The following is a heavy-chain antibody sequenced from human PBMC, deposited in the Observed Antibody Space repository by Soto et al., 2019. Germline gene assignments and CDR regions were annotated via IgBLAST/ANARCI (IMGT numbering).Heavy chain of an antibody. V-gene: IGHV3-23*01. J-gene: IGHJ5*02. Sequence: EVQLLESGGGLVQPGGSLRLSCAASGFTFSSYAMSWVRQAPGKGLEWVSAISGSGGSTYYADSVKGRFTISRDNSKNTLYLQMNSLRAADTAVYYCAKDSTIFGVVIIYNWFDPWGQGTLVTVSS. CDR2: ISGSGGST. CDR1: GFTFSSYA. CDR3: AKDSTIFGVVIIYNWFDP. D-gene: IGHD3-3*01.